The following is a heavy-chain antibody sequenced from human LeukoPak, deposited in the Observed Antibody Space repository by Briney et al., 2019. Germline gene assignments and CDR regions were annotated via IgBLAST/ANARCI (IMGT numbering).Heavy chain of an antibody. CDR1: GGTFSSYA. CDR2: IIPIFGTA. CDR3: ARGHYDSSGYYPSGDYGMDV. V-gene: IGHV1-69*13. Sequence: SVKVSCKASGGTFSSYAISWVRQAPGQGLEWMGGIIPIFGTANYAQKFQGRVTITADESTSTAYMELSSLRSEDTAVYYCARGHYDSSGYYPSGDYGMDVWGQGTTVTVSS. D-gene: IGHD3-22*01. J-gene: IGHJ6*02.